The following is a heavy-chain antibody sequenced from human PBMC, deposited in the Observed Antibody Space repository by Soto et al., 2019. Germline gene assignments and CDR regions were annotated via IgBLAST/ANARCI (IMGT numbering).Heavy chain of an antibody. CDR2: FDPEDGET. J-gene: IGHJ4*02. Sequence: GASVKVSCKVSGYTLTELSMHWVRQAPGKGLEWMGGFDPEDGETIYAQKFQGRVTMTEDTSTDTAYMELSSLRSEDTAVYYCATRPFIAAAELFDYWGQGTLVTVSS. V-gene: IGHV1-24*01. CDR3: ATRPFIAAAELFDY. D-gene: IGHD6-13*01. CDR1: GYTLTELS.